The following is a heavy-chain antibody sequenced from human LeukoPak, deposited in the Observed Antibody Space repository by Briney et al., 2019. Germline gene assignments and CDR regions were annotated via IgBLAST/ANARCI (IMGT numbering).Heavy chain of an antibody. V-gene: IGHV3-53*01. CDR2: IYSGGST. CDR3: ARDAIAAAGV. Sequence: QSGGSLRLSCAASGFTVSSNYMSWVRQAPGKGLEWVSVIYSGGSTYYADSVKGRFTISRDNSKNTLYLQMNSLRAEDTAVYYCARDAIAAAGVWGQGTLVTVSS. CDR1: GFTVSSNY. D-gene: IGHD6-13*01. J-gene: IGHJ4*02.